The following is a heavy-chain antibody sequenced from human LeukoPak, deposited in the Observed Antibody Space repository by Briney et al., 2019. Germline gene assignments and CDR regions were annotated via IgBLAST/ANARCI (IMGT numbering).Heavy chain of an antibody. V-gene: IGHV3-15*01. CDR3: LTYVGVA. Sequence: GGSLRLSCAASGFTFSNALMSWVRQARGKGLEWVGRIKSKTDGGAPEYAAPVKGRFTISRDDSKNTLYLQMNSLKTEDTAVYYCLTYVGVAWGQGTLVTVSS. CDR2: IKSKTDGGAP. CDR1: GFTFSNAL. J-gene: IGHJ5*02. D-gene: IGHD3-10*01.